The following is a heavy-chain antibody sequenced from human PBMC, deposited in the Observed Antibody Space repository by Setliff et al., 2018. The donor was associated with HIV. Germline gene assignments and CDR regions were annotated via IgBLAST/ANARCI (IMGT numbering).Heavy chain of an antibody. Sequence: ASVKVSCKASGYTFTTYSITWVRQAPGQGLEWMGGMNPNSGNTGYAQKFQGRVTMTRNTSRNTAYMELRSLRSEDTAVYFWVVGVNYYNLNPYDVWGQGTMVTVSS. J-gene: IGHJ3*01. CDR2: MNPNSGNT. D-gene: IGHD3-10*01. V-gene: IGHV1-8*02. CDR1: GYTFTTYS. CDR3: VVGVNYYNLNPYDV.